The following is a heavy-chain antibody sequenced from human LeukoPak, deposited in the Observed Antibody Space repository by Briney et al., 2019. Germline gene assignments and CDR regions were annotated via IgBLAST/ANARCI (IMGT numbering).Heavy chain of an antibody. D-gene: IGHD6-13*01. CDR1: GGSISSYY. J-gene: IGHJ4*02. CDR3: ARSKIAAAGTGDGKTFDY. V-gene: IGHV4-59*08. CDR2: IYYSGST. Sequence: SETLSLTCTVSGGSISSYYWSWLRQPPGKGLEWIGYIYYSGSTNYNPSLKSRVTISVDTSKNQFSLKLSSVTAADTAVYYCARSKIAAAGTGDGKTFDYWGQGTLVTVSS.